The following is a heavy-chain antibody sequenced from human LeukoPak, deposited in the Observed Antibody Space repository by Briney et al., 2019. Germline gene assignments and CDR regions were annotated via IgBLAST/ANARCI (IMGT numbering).Heavy chain of an antibody. CDR1: GFTFSTYW. CDR2: INGDGSSS. Sequence: GGSLRLSCAASGFTFSTYWMHWVRQSPGKGLVWGSRINGDGSSSTYADSVKGQFTISRDNAKNTLYLQMNSLRTEDTAVYYCTRDPGMDVWGQGTTVTVSS. V-gene: IGHV3-74*01. CDR3: TRDPGMDV. J-gene: IGHJ6*02.